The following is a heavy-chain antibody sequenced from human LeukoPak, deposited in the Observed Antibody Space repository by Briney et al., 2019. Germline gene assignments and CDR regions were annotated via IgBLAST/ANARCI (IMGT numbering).Heavy chain of an antibody. CDR1: GGSISSSSYY. Sequence: SETLSLTCTVSGGSISSSSYYWGWIRQPPGKGLEWIGSIYYSGSTYYNPSLKSRVTISVDTSKNQFSLKLTSVTAADTAVYYCARVRGPNQYFYYYMDFWGKGTTVTVSS. V-gene: IGHV4-39*07. D-gene: IGHD3-10*01. J-gene: IGHJ6*03. CDR3: ARVRGPNQYFYYYMDF. CDR2: IYYSGST.